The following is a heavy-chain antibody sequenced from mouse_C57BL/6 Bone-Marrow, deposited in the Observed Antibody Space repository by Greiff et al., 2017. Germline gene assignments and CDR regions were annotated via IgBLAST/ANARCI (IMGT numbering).Heavy chain of an antibody. CDR1: GYTFTSYW. CDR2: IDPSDSYT. D-gene: IGHD1-1*01. J-gene: IGHJ2*01. Sequence: QVQLQQSGAELVKPGASVKLSCKASGYTFTSYWMQWVKQRPGQGLEWIGEIDPSDSYTNYNQKFKGKATLTVDTSSSTAYMQLSSLTSEDSAVYYCARAYYGSSYPVDYWGQGTTLTVSS. V-gene: IGHV1-50*01. CDR3: ARAYYGSSYPVDY.